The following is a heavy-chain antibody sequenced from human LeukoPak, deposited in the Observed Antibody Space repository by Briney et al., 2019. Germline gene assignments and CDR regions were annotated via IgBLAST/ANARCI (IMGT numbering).Heavy chain of an antibody. Sequence: PSETLSLTCTVSGGSINSYHWSWIRQPPGKGLEWIGYIYYSGSTNYNPSLKSRLTISVDTSKNQFSLKLSSVTAADTAVYYCARVSITMVRGVNYYYHGVDVWGQGTTVTVSS. D-gene: IGHD3-10*01. J-gene: IGHJ6*02. V-gene: IGHV4-59*01. CDR3: ARVSITMVRGVNYYYHGVDV. CDR1: GGSINSYH. CDR2: IYYSGST.